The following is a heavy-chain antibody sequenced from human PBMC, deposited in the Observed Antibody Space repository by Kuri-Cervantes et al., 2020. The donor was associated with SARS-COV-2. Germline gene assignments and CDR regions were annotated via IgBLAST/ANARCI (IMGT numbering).Heavy chain of an antibody. CDR1: GGSFSGYY. V-gene: IGHV4-34*01. CDR2: INHSGST. CDR3: ARVGTNWRYVRWWLFP. J-gene: IGHJ5*02. Sequence: SETLSLTCAVYGGSFSGYYWSWIRQPPGKGLEGIGEINHSGSTNYNPSLKSRVTISVDTSKNQFSLKLSSVTAADTAVYYCARVGTNWRYVRWWLFPWGQGTLVTVSS. D-gene: IGHD1-1*01.